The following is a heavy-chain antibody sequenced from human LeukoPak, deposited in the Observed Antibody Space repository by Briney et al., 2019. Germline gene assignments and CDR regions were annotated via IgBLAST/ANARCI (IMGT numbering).Heavy chain of an antibody. CDR3: ARDPRVGVAPYYYCGMDV. J-gene: IGHJ6*02. CDR1: GFSFSSYW. V-gene: IGHV3-7*01. Sequence: GGSLRLSCVGSGFSFSSYWMSWVRQAPGKGLEWEAHIQQDGGDEYYVDSVKGRFTVSRDNARNSLYLHMNNLRAEDTAVYYCARDPRVGVAPYYYCGMDVWGQGTTVTVSS. CDR2: IQQDGGDE. D-gene: IGHD2-15*01.